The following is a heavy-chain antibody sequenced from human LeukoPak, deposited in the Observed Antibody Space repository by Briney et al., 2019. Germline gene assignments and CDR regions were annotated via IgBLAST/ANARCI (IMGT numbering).Heavy chain of an antibody. CDR1: GFTFDDYA. CDR3: AKDKTRGPGDY. V-gene: IGHV3-43*02. Sequence: SGGSLRLSCAASGFTFDDYARHWVRQTPGKGLECVSLISEDGGDTWYADSVKGRFTISRHNSKNSLYLQMNSLRAEDTAFYYCAKDKTRGPGDYWGQGTLVTVSS. CDR2: ISEDGGDT. J-gene: IGHJ4*02. D-gene: IGHD1-14*01.